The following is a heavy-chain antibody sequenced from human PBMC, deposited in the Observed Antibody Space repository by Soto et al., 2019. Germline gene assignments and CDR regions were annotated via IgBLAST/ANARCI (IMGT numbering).Heavy chain of an antibody. V-gene: IGHV4-34*01. CDR2: INHSGST. D-gene: IGHD3-3*01. CDR3: ERGSRLGRFWSGYGRVKYTPAAGAFDI. J-gene: IGHJ3*02. CDR1: GGSFSGYY. Sequence: SETLSLTCAVYGGSFSGYYWSWIRQPPGQGLEWIGEINHSGSTNYNPSLKSRVTISVDTSKNQFSLKLSSVTAADTAVYYCERGSRLGRFWSGYGRVKYTPAAGAFDIWGQGKMVTVSS.